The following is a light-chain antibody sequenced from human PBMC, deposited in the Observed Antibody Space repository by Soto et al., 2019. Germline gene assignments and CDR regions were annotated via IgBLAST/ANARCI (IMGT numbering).Light chain of an antibody. CDR3: ATWDGSLSVVL. J-gene: IGLJ3*02. CDR2: DNH. Sequence: QSVLTQPPSVSAAPVQRVTISCSGNSSNIGDNFVSWYQQPPETAPKLLIYDNHKRPSGIPDRFSGSKSGTSATLGITGLQTGDEADYYCATWDGSLSVVLFGGGTKLTVL. CDR1: SSNIGDNF. V-gene: IGLV1-51*01.